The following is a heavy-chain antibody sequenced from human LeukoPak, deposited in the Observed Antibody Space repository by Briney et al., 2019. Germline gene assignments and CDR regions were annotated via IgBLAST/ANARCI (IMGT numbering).Heavy chain of an antibody. J-gene: IGHJ3*02. Sequence: SGPTLVNPTQTLTLTCTFSGFSLRTSGMRVSCIRQPPGKALEWLARIDWDDDKFYDTSLKTRLTISKDTSKNQVVLTMTNMDPVDTATYYCARMGSGNYVFDIWGQGTMVTVSS. CDR1: GFSLRTSGMR. D-gene: IGHD3-10*01. CDR2: IDWDDDK. CDR3: ARMGSGNYVFDI. V-gene: IGHV2-70*04.